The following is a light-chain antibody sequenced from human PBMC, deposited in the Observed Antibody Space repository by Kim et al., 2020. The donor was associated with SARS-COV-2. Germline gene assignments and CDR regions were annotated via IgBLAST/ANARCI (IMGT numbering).Light chain of an antibody. Sequence: LGQTVRITCQGDCLRTYSAGWYQQKPGQAPVIVISGENKRPSGIPDRFSGSNSGNTASLTITGAQAEDEAAYYCSSRDSSGNQRIFGGGTKVTVL. CDR2: GEN. V-gene: IGLV3-19*01. CDR3: SSRDSSGNQRI. J-gene: IGLJ2*01. CDR1: CLRTYS.